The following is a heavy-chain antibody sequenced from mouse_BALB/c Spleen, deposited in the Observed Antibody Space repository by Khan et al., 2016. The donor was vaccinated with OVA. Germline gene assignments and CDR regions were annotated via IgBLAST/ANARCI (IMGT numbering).Heavy chain of an antibody. CDR1: GFSLSRYN. J-gene: IGHJ4*01. V-gene: IGHV2-6-4*01. CDR3: ARAYGTSLGYYATDY. Sequence: QVQLKESGPGLVAPSQSLSITCTVSGFSLSRYNVHWIRQPPGKGLEWLGMIWSGGSTDYNSALKSRLSISKVNSKSPVFLKMNSRQTDDTAMYYCARAYGTSLGYYATDYWGQGTSVTVAS. D-gene: IGHD1-1*01. CDR2: IWSGGST.